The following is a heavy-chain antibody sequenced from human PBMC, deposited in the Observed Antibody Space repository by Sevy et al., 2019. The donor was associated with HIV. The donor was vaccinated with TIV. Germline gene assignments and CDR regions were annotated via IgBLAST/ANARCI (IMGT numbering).Heavy chain of an antibody. V-gene: IGHV4-34*01. CDR3: ARGGLSGDYTRGFDY. J-gene: IGHJ4*02. CDR1: GGSFSGYY. D-gene: IGHD1-26*01. Sequence: SETLSLTCAVYGGSFSGYYWSWIRQPPGKGLEWIGEINHSGSTNYNPSLKSRVTISVDTSKNPFFLKLSSVTAADTAVYYCARGGLSGDYTRGFDYWGQGTLVTVSS. CDR2: INHSGST.